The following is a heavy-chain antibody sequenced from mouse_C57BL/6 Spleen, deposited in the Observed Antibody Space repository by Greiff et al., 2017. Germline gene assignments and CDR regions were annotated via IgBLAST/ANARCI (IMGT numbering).Heavy chain of an antibody. D-gene: IGHD1-1*01. CDR2: IYPGDGDT. CDR3: ARDFLITTVVATDAY. CDR1: GYAFSSYW. V-gene: IGHV1-80*01. J-gene: IGHJ3*01. Sequence: QVQLKQSGAELVKPGASVKISCKASGYAFSSYWMNWVKQRPGKGLEWIGQIYPGDGDTNYNGKLKGKATLTADKSSSTSYMQLSSLTSEDSAVYFCARDFLITTVVATDAYWGQGTLVTVSA.